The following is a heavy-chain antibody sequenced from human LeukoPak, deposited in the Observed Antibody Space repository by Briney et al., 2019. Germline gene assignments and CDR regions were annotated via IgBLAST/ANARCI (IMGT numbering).Heavy chain of an antibody. CDR3: SRHIGGGIEDMDV. Sequence: SETLSLTCTVSGGSIGTYYWSWVRQSPGTGLEWIGYIYVTGTRYNPYLQSRVTISVDRSRNQFFLKMTSVTAADTAVYYCSRHIGGGIEDMDVWGRGTKVTVSS. CDR2: IYVTGT. V-gene: IGHV4-59*08. D-gene: IGHD3-16*02. J-gene: IGHJ6*03. CDR1: GGSIGTYY.